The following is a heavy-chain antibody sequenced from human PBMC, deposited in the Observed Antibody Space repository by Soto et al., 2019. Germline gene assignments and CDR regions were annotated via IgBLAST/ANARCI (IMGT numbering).Heavy chain of an antibody. V-gene: IGHV3-23*01. Sequence: GGSLRLSCAASGFTFSSYAMSWVRQAPGKGLEWVSAISGSGGSTYYADSVKGRFTISGDNSKNTLYLQMNSLRAEDTAVYYCAKGLTMIVVARAGFDYWGQGTLVTVSS. J-gene: IGHJ4*02. D-gene: IGHD3-22*01. CDR3: AKGLTMIVVARAGFDY. CDR1: GFTFSSYA. CDR2: ISGSGGST.